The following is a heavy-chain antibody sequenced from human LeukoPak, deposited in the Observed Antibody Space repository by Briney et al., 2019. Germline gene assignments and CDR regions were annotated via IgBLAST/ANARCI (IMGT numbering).Heavy chain of an antibody. D-gene: IGHD3-22*01. CDR1: GFTFDDYT. CDR3: AKDFKSYCYDSSGYTPSIDY. CDR2: ISWDGGST. V-gene: IGHV3-43*01. Sequence: GGSLRLSCAASGFTFDDYTMHWVRQAPGKGLEWVSLISWDGGSTYYADSVKGRFTISRDNSKNSLYLQMNRLRTEDTALYYCAKDFKSYCYDSSGYTPSIDYWGKGTLVTVSS. J-gene: IGHJ4*02.